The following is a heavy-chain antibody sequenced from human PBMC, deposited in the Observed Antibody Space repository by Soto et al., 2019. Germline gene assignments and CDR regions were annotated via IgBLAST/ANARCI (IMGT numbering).Heavy chain of an antibody. CDR2: IFGGGAT. D-gene: IGHD2-2*01. CDR1: GFAVNSDY. CDR3: VRTSSF. Sequence: EVQLVASGGGLIQPGGSLRLSCVASGFAVNSDYMSWVRQAPGKGLEWVSVIFGGGATHYSDSVKGRFTISRDNSKNTVFLQMNSLRVEDTAVYFCVRTSSFWGQGTRVIVSS. J-gene: IGHJ4*02. V-gene: IGHV3-53*01.